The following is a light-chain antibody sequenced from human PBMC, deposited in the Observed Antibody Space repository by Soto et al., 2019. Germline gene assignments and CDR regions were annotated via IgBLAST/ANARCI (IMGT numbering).Light chain of an antibody. CDR2: DAA. J-gene: IGKJ2*01. Sequence: EIVLTQSPATLSLSPGERATLSCRASQSVSTYLAWYQQKPGQAPRLLLYDAASRATDIPARFSGSGSGTDFTLTISSLGPVDFAVYYCQQRSNFYPFGQGTQLEIK. CDR3: QQRSNFYP. CDR1: QSVSTY. V-gene: IGKV3-11*01.